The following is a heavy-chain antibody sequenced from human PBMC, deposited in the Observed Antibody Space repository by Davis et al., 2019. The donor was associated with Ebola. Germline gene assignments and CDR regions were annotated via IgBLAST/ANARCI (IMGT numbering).Heavy chain of an antibody. CDR3: VKDSSNIWFDI. CDR1: GFIFRNYV. V-gene: IGHV3-23*01. J-gene: IGHJ3*02. D-gene: IGHD2/OR15-2a*01. Sequence: GESLKISCETSGFIFRNYVMSWVRQAPGKGLEWVSTFGTGGDTYYADSVKGRFAISRDNSRGTLYLQMNSLRVEDSAIYYCVKDSSNIWFDIWSQGTLVTVSS. CDR2: FGTGGDT.